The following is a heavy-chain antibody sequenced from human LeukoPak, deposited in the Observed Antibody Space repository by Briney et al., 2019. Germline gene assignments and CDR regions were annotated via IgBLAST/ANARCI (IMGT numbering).Heavy chain of an antibody. D-gene: IGHD6-13*01. Sequence: ASVKVSCKASGYTFTGYYMHWVRQAPGQGLEWMGWINPNSGGTNYAQKFQGRVTMTRDTSISTAYMELSRLRSDDTAVYYCARDQDSSSWDLLDYWGQGTLVTVSS. J-gene: IGHJ4*02. CDR3: ARDQDSSSWDLLDY. CDR2: INPNSGGT. CDR1: GYTFTGYY. V-gene: IGHV1-2*02.